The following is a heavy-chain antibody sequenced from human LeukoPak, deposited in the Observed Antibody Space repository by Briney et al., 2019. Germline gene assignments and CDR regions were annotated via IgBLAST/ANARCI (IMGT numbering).Heavy chain of an antibody. CDR1: GFTFSNYW. CDR2: ITSGSSYI. J-gene: IGHJ4*02. CDR3: ARYSGTYRDY. Sequence: GGSLRLSRAASGFTFSNYWVNWVRQAPGKGLEWVSSITSGSSYIFYADSVKGRFTISRDNAKNSLYLQMDSLRAEDTAVYYCARYSGTYRDYWGQGTLVTVSS. V-gene: IGHV3-21*01. D-gene: IGHD1-26*01.